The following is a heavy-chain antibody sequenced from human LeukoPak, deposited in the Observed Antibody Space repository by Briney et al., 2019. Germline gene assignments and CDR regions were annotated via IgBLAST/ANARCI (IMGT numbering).Heavy chain of an antibody. CDR3: AKDFGRNLGGPGY. D-gene: IGHD3-10*01. Sequence: PGGSLRLSCVAAGFTFSSYAMSWVRQAPGGGLEWVSGISGDGGSTYYADSVKGRFAISRDNSKSALYLQMNSLRAEDTAVYYCAKDFGRNLGGPGYWGRGTLVTISS. CDR2: ISGDGGST. CDR1: GFTFSSYA. J-gene: IGHJ4*02. V-gene: IGHV3-23*01.